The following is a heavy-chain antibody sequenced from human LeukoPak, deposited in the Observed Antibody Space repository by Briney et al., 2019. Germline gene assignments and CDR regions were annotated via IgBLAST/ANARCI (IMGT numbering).Heavy chain of an antibody. CDR3: VRDSNLSFDY. J-gene: IGHJ4*02. D-gene: IGHD1-7*01. CDR2: INTDGTAT. Sequence: GGSLRLSCAASGFTFSSFWMHWVRQAPGEGLEWVSYINTDGTATSYADSVKGRFTISRDNAKNTLYLQMNSLRAEDTAVYYCVRDSNLSFDYWGQGALVTVSS. V-gene: IGHV3-74*01. CDR1: GFTFSSFW.